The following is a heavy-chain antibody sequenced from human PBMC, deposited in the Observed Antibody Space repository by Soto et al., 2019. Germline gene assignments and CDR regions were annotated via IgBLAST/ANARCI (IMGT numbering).Heavy chain of an antibody. Sequence: GGSLRLSCAASGFTFSSYGMHWVRQAPGKGLEWVAVIWYDGSNKYYADSVKGRFTISRDNSKNTLYLQMNSLRAEDTAVYYCARDPKQWLAHFDYWGQGTLVTVSS. V-gene: IGHV3-33*01. CDR3: ARDPKQWLAHFDY. CDR1: GFTFSSYG. J-gene: IGHJ4*02. CDR2: IWYDGSNK. D-gene: IGHD6-19*01.